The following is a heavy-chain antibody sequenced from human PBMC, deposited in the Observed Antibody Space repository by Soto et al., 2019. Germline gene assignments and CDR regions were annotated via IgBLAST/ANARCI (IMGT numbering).Heavy chain of an antibody. J-gene: IGHJ4*02. Sequence: PSETLSLTCTVSGGSISTYYWSWIQQPPGKGLEWIGYIFYSGSTNYNPSLRSRVTISVNRSKNQFSLKLSSVTAADTAVYYCARHLPDYGDLYYFDYWGQGILVTVSS. CDR2: IFYSGST. D-gene: IGHD4-17*01. CDR1: GGSISTYY. V-gene: IGHV4-59*08. CDR3: ARHLPDYGDLYYFDY.